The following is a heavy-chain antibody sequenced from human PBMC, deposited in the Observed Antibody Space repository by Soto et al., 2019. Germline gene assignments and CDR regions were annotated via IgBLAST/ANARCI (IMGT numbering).Heavy chain of an antibody. Sequence: ASVKVSCKASGYTFTNYAFTWVRQAPGQGLEWVGWISAYNGYTNYAQKLQGRVTMTTDTSTSTAYMELSSLRSDDTAVYYCARDRAPRRSTVDYWGQGTLVTVSS. J-gene: IGHJ4*02. V-gene: IGHV1-18*01. CDR2: ISAYNGYT. CDR1: GYTFTNYA. CDR3: ARDRAPRRSTVDY. D-gene: IGHD6-6*01.